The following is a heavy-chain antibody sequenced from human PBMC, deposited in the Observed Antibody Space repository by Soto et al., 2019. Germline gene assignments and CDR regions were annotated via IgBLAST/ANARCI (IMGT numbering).Heavy chain of an antibody. J-gene: IGHJ2*01. Sequence: SETLSLTCTVSGGSISSSSYYWGWIRQPPGKGLEWIGSIYYSGSTYYNPSLKSRVTISVHTSKNQFSLKLSSVTAADTAVYYCARQVVDYDILTGYSNYWYFDLWGRGTLVTVSS. V-gene: IGHV4-39*01. CDR3: ARQVVDYDILTGYSNYWYFDL. CDR2: IYYSGST. CDR1: GGSISSSSYY. D-gene: IGHD3-9*01.